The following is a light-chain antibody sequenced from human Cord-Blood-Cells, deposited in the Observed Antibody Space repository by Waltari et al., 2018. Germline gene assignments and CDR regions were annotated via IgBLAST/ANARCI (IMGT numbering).Light chain of an antibody. CDR1: QSVRTSY. V-gene: IGKV3-20*01. CDR2: GAS. Sequence: DIVLTQSPGTLSLSPGERATLPCRASQSVRTSYLAWYQQKPGQAPRLLIYGASSRATGIPDRFSGSGSGTDFTLTISRLEPEDFAVYYCQQYGSSPTFGQGTKVEIK. J-gene: IGKJ1*01. CDR3: QQYGSSPT.